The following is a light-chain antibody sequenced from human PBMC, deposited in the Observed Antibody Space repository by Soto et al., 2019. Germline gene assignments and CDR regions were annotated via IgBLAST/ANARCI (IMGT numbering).Light chain of an antibody. CDR2: KAS. V-gene: IGKV1-5*03. J-gene: IGKJ1*01. CDR1: QTISSW. Sequence: DSQMTQSPSTLSGSVGDRVTITSRSSQTISSWLAWYQQKPGKAPKLLIYKASTLKSGVPSRFSGSGSGTEFTLTISSLQHEDFATYYCQHYNSYSEAFGQGTKVDI. CDR3: QHYNSYSEA.